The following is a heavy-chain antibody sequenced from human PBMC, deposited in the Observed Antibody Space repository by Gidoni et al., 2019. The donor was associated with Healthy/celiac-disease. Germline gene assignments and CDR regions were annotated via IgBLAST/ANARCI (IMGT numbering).Heavy chain of an antibody. D-gene: IGHD3-22*01. Sequence: QVQLQQWGAGLLKPSETLSLTCAMSGPSFSGYYWRWIRQSPGRGLEWIAEITQTGSTNYKPSLRSRVTISVDASKNQFSLQLRSVTAADTAVYYCARGRYHDSSGFPYWGQGTLVTVSS. V-gene: IGHV4-34*01. CDR1: GPSFSGYY. CDR2: ITQTGST. J-gene: IGHJ4*02. CDR3: ARGRYHDSSGFPY.